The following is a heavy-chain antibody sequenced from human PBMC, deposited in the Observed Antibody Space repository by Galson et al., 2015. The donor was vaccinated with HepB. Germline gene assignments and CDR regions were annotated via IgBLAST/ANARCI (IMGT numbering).Heavy chain of an antibody. CDR3: AKDGCSTSCLRGTRYYYYGMDV. Sequence: SLRLSCAASGFTFSSYGMHWVRQAPGKGLEWVAVISYDGSNKYYADSVKGRFTISRDESKNTLYLQMNSLRAEDTAVYYCAKDGCSTSCLRGTRYYYYGMDVWGQGTTVTVSS. D-gene: IGHD2-2*01. V-gene: IGHV3-30*18. CDR1: GFTFSSYG. J-gene: IGHJ6*02. CDR2: ISYDGSNK.